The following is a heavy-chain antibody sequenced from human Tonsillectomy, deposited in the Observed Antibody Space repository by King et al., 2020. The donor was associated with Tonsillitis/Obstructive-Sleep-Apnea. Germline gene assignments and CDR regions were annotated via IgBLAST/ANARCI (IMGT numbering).Heavy chain of an antibody. J-gene: IGHJ3*02. CDR1: GFTFSSYG. CDR2: IWYDGSNK. D-gene: IGHD6-19*01. Sequence: VQLVESGGGVVQPGRSLRLSCAASGFTFSSYGMHWVRQAPGKGLEWVAVIWYDGSNKYYADSVKGRFTISRDNSKNTLYLQMNSLRAEDTAVYYCARGPHCSGWYDEAFDIWGQGTMVTVSS. CDR3: ARGPHCSGWYDEAFDI. V-gene: IGHV3-33*01.